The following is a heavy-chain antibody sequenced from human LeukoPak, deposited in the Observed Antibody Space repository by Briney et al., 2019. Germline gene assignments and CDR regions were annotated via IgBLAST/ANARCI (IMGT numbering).Heavy chain of an antibody. CDR2: IYTSGST. V-gene: IGHV4-61*02. CDR1: GASISTSGYF. Sequence: PSETLSLTCTVSGASISTSGYFWSWIRQPAGKGLEWIGRIYTSGSTNYNPSLKSRVTISVDTSKNQFSLKLSSVTAADTAVYYCGGGYGSGTVLVWGKGATVTVSS. CDR3: GGGYGSGTVLV. J-gene: IGHJ6*03. D-gene: IGHD3-10*01.